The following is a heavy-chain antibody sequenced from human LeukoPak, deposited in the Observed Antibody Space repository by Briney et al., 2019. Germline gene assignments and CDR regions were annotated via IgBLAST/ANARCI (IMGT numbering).Heavy chain of an antibody. D-gene: IGHD2-2*01. CDR2: IIPIFGTA. CDR3: ARDGGYCSSTSCSLYYYYYYYMDV. Sequence: SVKVSCKASGGTFSSYAISWVRQAPGQGLEWMGGIIPIFGTANYAQKFQGRVTITADESTSTAYMELSSLRPEDTAVYYCARDGGYCSSTSCSLYYYYYYYMDVWGKGTTVTVSS. CDR1: GGTFSSYA. V-gene: IGHV1-69*13. J-gene: IGHJ6*03.